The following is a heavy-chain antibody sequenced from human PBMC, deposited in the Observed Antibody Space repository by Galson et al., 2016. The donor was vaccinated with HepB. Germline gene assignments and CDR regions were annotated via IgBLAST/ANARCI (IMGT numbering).Heavy chain of an antibody. CDR2: IYPADYDV. J-gene: IGHJ3*01. V-gene: IGHV5-51*01. D-gene: IGHD2-15*01. CDR3: ARHSAGTFDGGVVVGGAGEGIDL. CDR1: GYSFTNYW. Sequence: QSGAEVKKPGESLRISCEGSGYSFTNYWIVWVRQMPGKGLEWMGIIYPADYDVRYSPSFQGQVIISADKSITTAYLQWSSLKASDTAMYYCARHSAGTFDGGVVVGGAGEGIDLWGQGTMVIVSS.